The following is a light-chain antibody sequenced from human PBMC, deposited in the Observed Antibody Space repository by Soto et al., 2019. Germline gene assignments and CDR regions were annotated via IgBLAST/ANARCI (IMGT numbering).Light chain of an antibody. CDR1: SSDIGSYNF. V-gene: IGLV2-8*01. CDR2: DVT. CDR3: TAYAGSNFPVV. Sequence: QSALTQPPSASGSPGQSVTISCTGASSDIGSYNFVSWYQQHPDKAPKLLIYDVTPPPSGVPDRFSGSKSGNTASLTVSGLLAEDEADYYCTAYAGSNFPVVFGGGTKLTVL. J-gene: IGLJ3*02.